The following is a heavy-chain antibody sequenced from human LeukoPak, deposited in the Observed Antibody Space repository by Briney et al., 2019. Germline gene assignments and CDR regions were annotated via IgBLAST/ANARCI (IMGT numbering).Heavy chain of an antibody. V-gene: IGHV4-34*01. CDR1: GGSFSGYY. Sequence: SETLSLTCAVYGGSFSGYYWSWIRQPPGKGLEWIGGINHSGSTNYNPSLKSRVTISVDKSKNQFSLKLSSVTAADTAEYYCARDAAPGLGSWFDPWGQGPLVTVSS. CDR2: INHSGST. D-gene: IGHD6-6*01. CDR3: ARDAAPGLGSWFDP. J-gene: IGHJ5*02.